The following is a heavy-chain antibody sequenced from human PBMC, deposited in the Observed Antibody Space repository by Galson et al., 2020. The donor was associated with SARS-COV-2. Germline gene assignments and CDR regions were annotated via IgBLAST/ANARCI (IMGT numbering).Heavy chain of an antibody. V-gene: IGHV3-21*01. CDR2: ISSSSSYI. CDR1: GFTFSSYS. CDR3: ARGFHYYDSSGPHDY. Sequence: KIGESLKISCEASGFTFSSYSMNWVRQAPGKGLEWVSSISSSSSYIYYADSVKGRFTISRDNAKNSLYLQMNSLRAEDTAVYYCARGFHYYDSSGPHDYWGQGTLVTVSS. D-gene: IGHD3-22*01. J-gene: IGHJ4*02.